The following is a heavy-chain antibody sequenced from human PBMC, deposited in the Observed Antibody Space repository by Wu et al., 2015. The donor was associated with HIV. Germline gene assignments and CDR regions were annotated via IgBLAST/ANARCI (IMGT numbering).Heavy chain of an antibody. CDR1: GYTFTGYY. J-gene: IGHJ6*02. V-gene: IGHV1-2*02. CDR3: ARGPVGGSGVIASYVYYGMDV. CDR2: INPNSGGT. Sequence: QVQLVQSGAEVKKPGASVKVSCKASGYTFTGYYMHWVRQAPGQGLEWMGWINPNSGGTNYAQKFQGRVTMTRDTSISTAYMELSRLRSDDTAVYYCARGPVGGSGVIASYVYYGMDVVGPRDHGSTVSS. D-gene: IGHD3-16*02.